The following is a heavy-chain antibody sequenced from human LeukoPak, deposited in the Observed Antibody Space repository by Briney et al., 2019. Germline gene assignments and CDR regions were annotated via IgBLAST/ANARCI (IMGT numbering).Heavy chain of an antibody. D-gene: IGHD2/OR15-2a*01. Sequence: PSETLSLTCTVSGGSISSSSYYWGWIRQPPGKGLEWIGTIYQSGSTFYTPSLKGRVTMSVDTSKNQFSLELRSVTAADTATYYCARHQRISENFDFWGQGTLVTVSS. CDR1: GGSISSSSYY. CDR3: ARHQRISENFDF. V-gene: IGHV4-39*07. CDR2: IYQSGST. J-gene: IGHJ4*02.